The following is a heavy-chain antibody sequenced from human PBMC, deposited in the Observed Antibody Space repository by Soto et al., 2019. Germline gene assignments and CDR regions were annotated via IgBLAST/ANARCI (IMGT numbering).Heavy chain of an antibody. J-gene: IGHJ6*02. CDR1: GFTFSSYS. Sequence: GGSLRLSCAASGFTFSSYSMNWVRQAPGKGLEWVSYISSSSSTIYYADSVKGRFTISRDNAKNSLYLQMNSLRDEDTAVYYCARQSPLRYFDWLLVRVSPYGMDVWGQGTTVTVSS. CDR3: ARQSPLRYFDWLLVRVSPYGMDV. V-gene: IGHV3-48*02. D-gene: IGHD3-9*01. CDR2: ISSSSSTI.